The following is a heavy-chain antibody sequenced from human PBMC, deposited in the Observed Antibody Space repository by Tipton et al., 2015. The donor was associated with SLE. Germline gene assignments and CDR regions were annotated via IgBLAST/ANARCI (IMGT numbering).Heavy chain of an antibody. J-gene: IGHJ4*02. V-gene: IGHV3-11*05. Sequence: SLRLSCAASGFTFSDYYMSWIRQAPGKGLEWVSYISSSSSYTNYADSVKGRFTISRDNAKNSLYLQMNSLRAEDTAVYYCARDFTSDSSGYYYSGYFDYWGQGTLVTVSS. D-gene: IGHD3-22*01. CDR2: ISSSSSYT. CDR1: GFTFSDYY. CDR3: ARDFTSDSSGYYYSGYFDY.